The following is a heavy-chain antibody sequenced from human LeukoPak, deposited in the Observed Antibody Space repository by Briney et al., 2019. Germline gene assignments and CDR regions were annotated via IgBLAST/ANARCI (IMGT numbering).Heavy chain of an antibody. CDR3: ARLSYDGEGY. CDR1: GYTFTTYG. Sequence: GTSVKVSCKTSGYTFTTYGISWVRQAPGQSLEYMGWISAFTGNTNYAQKFQGRVAMTMDTSTSTVEMELTRLEFDDTAVYFCARLSYDGEGYWGQGTLVTVSS. V-gene: IGHV1-18*01. CDR2: ISAFTGNT. D-gene: IGHD3-10*01. J-gene: IGHJ4*02.